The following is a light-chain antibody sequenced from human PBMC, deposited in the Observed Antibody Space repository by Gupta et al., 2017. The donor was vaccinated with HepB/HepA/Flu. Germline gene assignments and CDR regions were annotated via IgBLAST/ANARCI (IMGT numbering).Light chain of an antibody. Sequence: SYDLSQPPSVSVSPGPTVSISCSGDKLEDKYVSWYQQRPGQSPVLVIFKDIKRPSEIPERFSGSNSGTKANLTIGGAQAVDEADYYCQAWDSSVWVFGGGTKLTVL. CDR1: KLEDKY. V-gene: IGLV3-1*01. CDR2: KDI. CDR3: QAWDSSVWV. J-gene: IGLJ3*02.